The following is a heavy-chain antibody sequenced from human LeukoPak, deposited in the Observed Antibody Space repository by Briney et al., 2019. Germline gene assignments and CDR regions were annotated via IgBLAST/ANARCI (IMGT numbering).Heavy chain of an antibody. J-gene: IGHJ3*02. CDR1: GFNFTNYN. V-gene: IGHV3-21*01. Sequence: PGGSLRLSCVTSGFNFTNYNMNWVRQAPGKGLEWVSSISSSSSYIYYADSVKGRFTISRDNAKNSLYLQMNSLRAEDTAVYYCARDLWFGELFPSLGAFDIWGQGTMVTVSS. CDR3: ARDLWFGELFPSLGAFDI. D-gene: IGHD3-10*01. CDR2: ISSSSSYI.